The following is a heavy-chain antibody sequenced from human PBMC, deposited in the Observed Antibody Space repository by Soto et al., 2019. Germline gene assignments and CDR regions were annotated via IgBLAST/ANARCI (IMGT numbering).Heavy chain of an antibody. D-gene: IGHD3-3*01. CDR3: AKVGVPILEWLLPLDY. J-gene: IGHJ4*02. CDR2: ISGSGGST. V-gene: IGHV3-23*01. CDR1: GFTFSSYA. Sequence: GGSLRLSCAASGFTFSSYAMSWVRQAPGKGLEWVSAISGSGGSTYYADSVKGRFTISRDNSKNTLYLQMNSLRAEDTAVYYCAKVGVPILEWLLPLDYWGEGTLVPVSS.